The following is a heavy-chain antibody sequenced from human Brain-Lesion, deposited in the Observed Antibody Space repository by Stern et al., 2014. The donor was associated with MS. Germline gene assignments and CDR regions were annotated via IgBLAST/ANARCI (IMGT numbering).Heavy chain of an antibody. V-gene: IGHV3-21*01. Sequence: EVQLVESGGGLVKRGGSLRLSCAASGFSLSPYSVSWVRQAPGKGLEWVSSISSTTTYIYYVDSVKGRFTISRDNAKNSVFLQMNGLGADDTAVYYCARGYGDAYYRGLEVWGQGTTVTVSS. CDR1: GFSLSPYS. CDR2: ISSTTTYI. CDR3: ARGYGDAYYRGLEV. J-gene: IGHJ6*02. D-gene: IGHD4-17*01.